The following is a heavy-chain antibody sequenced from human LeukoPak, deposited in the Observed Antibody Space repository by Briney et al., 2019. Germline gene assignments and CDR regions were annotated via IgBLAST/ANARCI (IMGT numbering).Heavy chain of an antibody. D-gene: IGHD5-12*01. CDR1: GYTFTSYD. CDR3: ARVQKYSGYVEDR. J-gene: IGHJ5*02. Sequence: GASVKVSCKASGYTFTSYDINWVRQATGQGLEWMGWMNPNSGNTGYAQKFQGRVTMARNTSISTAYMELSSLRSEDTAVYYCARVQKYSGYVEDRWGQGTLVTVSS. V-gene: IGHV1-8*01. CDR2: MNPNSGNT.